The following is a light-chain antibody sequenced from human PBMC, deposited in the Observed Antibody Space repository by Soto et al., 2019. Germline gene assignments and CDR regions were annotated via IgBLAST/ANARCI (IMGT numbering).Light chain of an antibody. CDR3: PPCDDSLNGPV. CDR2: YDD. V-gene: IGLV1-36*01. CDR1: SSNIGNNA. J-gene: IGLJ2*01. Sequence: QSVLTQPPSVSDAPRQRVTISCSGSSSNIGNNAVNWYQQLPGKAPKLLIYYDDLLPSGVSDRFSGSKSGTSASLAISGLHSEDEADYYCPPCDDSLNGPVFGAGTKVTVL.